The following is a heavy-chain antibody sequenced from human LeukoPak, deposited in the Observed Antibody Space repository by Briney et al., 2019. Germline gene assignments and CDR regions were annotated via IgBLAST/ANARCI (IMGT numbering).Heavy chain of an antibody. J-gene: IGHJ6*02. D-gene: IGHD6-13*01. CDR1: GYTFTSYA. CDR3: ARDQDSSSWYPYYYSGMDV. CDR2: INTNTGNP. V-gene: IGHV7-4-1*02. Sequence: ASVKVSCKASGYTFTSYAMNWTRQAPGQGLEWMGWINTNTGNPTYAQGFTGRFVFSLDTSVSTAYLKISSLKAEDTAVYYCARDQDSSSWYPYYYSGMDVWGQGTTVTASS.